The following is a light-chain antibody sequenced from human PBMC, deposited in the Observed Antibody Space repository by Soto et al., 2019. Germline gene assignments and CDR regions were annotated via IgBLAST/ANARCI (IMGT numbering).Light chain of an antibody. J-gene: IGKJ4*01. CDR1: QSISSW. CDR2: DAS. Sequence: DIQMTQSPSTLSASVGDRVTITCRASQSISSWLAWYQQKPGKAPKLLIYDASSLESGVPSRFSGSGSGTEFPLTISSLQPDDFATYYCQQYNSYPGLTFGGGNKVEIK. CDR3: QQYNSYPGLT. V-gene: IGKV1-5*01.